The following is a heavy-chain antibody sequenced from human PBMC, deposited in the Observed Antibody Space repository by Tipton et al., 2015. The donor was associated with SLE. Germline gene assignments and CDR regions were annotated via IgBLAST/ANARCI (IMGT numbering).Heavy chain of an antibody. CDR2: INHSGST. Sequence: TLSLTCAVYGGSFSGYYWSWIRQPPGKGLEWIGEINHSGSTNYNPSLKSRVTISLDTSKNQSSLKLSSVTAADTAVYYCARDDVLLWFRGMDVWGQGTTVTVSS. D-gene: IGHD3-10*01. J-gene: IGHJ6*02. CDR1: GGSFSGYY. V-gene: IGHV4-34*01. CDR3: ARDDVLLWFRGMDV.